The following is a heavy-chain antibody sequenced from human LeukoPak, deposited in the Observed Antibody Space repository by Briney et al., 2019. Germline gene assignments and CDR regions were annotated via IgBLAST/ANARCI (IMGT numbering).Heavy chain of an antibody. J-gene: IGHJ4*02. D-gene: IGHD6-19*01. CDR1: GFTFSSYA. CDR3: ARQWRSFDY. CDR2: INQDARET. Sequence: GGSLRLSCAASGFTFSSYAMSWVRQAPGQGLEWVANINQDARETNYVDSVKGRFIISRDNAKNSVYLQMNTLRVEDTARYYCARQWRSFDYWGQGALVTVSS. V-gene: IGHV3-7*01.